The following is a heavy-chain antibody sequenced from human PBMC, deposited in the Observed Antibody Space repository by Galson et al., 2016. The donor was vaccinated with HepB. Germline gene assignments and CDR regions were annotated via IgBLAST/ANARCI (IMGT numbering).Heavy chain of an antibody. CDR3: AKDAARPPRYYMDG. Sequence: SLRLSCAASGFTFSSYGMHWVRQAPGKGLEWVAVISYDGSNKYYADSVKGRFTISRDNSKNTLYLQMNSLRAEDTAVYYCAKDAARPPRYYMDGWGKGTTVTVSS. D-gene: IGHD6-6*01. CDR2: ISYDGSNK. J-gene: IGHJ6*03. CDR1: GFTFSSYG. V-gene: IGHV3-30*18.